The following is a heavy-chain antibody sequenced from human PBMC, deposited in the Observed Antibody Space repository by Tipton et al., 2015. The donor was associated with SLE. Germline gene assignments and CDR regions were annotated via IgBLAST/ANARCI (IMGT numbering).Heavy chain of an antibody. D-gene: IGHD7-27*01. CDR1: GFTFSDYY. CDR3: STDRWGLDHFDI. CDR2: ITSSGTTI. Sequence: GSLRLSCAASGFTFSDYYMSWIRQAPGKGLEWVSHITSSGTTIYYADSVKGRFTISRDNTKNSLYLQMDSLRAEDTAVYHCSTDRWGLDHFDIWGQGTLVNVSS. J-gene: IGHJ3*02. V-gene: IGHV3-11*01.